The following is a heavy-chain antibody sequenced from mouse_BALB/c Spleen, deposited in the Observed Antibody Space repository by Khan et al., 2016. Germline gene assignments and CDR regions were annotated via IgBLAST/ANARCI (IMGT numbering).Heavy chain of an antibody. CDR2: INTETGEP. Sequence: QIQLVQSGPELKKPGGTVKISCKASGYTFTDYSMHWVKQAPGKGLQWMGWINTETGEPTYADDFKGRFAFSLETSASTAYLQINNLKNEDTATXFCARALTGTVAYWGQGTLVTVSA. V-gene: IGHV9-2-1*01. CDR3: ARALTGTVAY. CDR1: GYTFTDYS. J-gene: IGHJ3*01. D-gene: IGHD4-1*01.